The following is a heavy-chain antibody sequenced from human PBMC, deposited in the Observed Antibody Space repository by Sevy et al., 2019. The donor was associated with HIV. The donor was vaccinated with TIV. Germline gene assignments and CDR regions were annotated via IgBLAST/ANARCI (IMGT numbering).Heavy chain of an antibody. CDR2: IKRKTDGGSE. D-gene: IGHD3-3*01. CDR1: GYTFITTW. Sequence: GGSLRLSCAASGYTFITTWRSWVRQPPGKGLEWLGGIKRKTDGGSEEYASPVKGRFTILRDDSKSTLYLQMNRLRTEDTGVYYCTGATVFGATWFDPWGQGALVTVSS. J-gene: IGHJ5*02. CDR3: TGATVFGATWFDP. V-gene: IGHV3-15*01.